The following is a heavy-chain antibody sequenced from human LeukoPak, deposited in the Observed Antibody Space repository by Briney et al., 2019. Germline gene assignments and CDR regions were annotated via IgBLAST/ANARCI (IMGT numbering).Heavy chain of an antibody. CDR1: GFTVSSNY. Sequence: GGSLRLSCAASGFTVSSNYMSWVRQAPGKGLEWVSVIYSGGSTYYADSVKGRFTISRDNPKNTLYLQMNSLRAEDTAVYYCARVNAGGDGPGYYYGMDVWGQGTTVTVSS. J-gene: IGHJ6*02. D-gene: IGHD2-21*02. CDR2: IYSGGST. V-gene: IGHV3-53*01. CDR3: ARVNAGGDGPGYYYGMDV.